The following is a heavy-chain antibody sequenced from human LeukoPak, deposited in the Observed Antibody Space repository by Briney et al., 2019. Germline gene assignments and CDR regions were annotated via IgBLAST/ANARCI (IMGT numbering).Heavy chain of an antibody. CDR1: GGSFSGYY. CDR2: INHSGST. Sequence: PSETLSLTCAVYGGSFSGYYWSWIRQPPGKGLEWIGEINHSGSTNYNPSLKSRVTISVDTSKNQFSLRLSSVTAADTAVYYCARVDYDFWSGYPYYFDYWGQGTLVTVSS. V-gene: IGHV4-34*01. J-gene: IGHJ4*02. CDR3: ARVDYDFWSGYPYYFDY. D-gene: IGHD3-3*01.